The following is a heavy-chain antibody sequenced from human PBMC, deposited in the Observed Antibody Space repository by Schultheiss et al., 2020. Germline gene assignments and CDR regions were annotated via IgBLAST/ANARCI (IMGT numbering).Heavy chain of an antibody. D-gene: IGHD3-10*01. CDR2: ISGSGGST. CDR1: GFIVTNNY. V-gene: IGHV3-48*01. Sequence: GGSLRLSCAASGFIVTNNYMTWVRQAPGKGLEWVSAISGSGGSTYYADSVKGRFTISRDNAKNSLYLQMNSLRAEDTAVYYCASGSGDFDYWGQGTLVTVSS. J-gene: IGHJ4*02. CDR3: ASGSGDFDY.